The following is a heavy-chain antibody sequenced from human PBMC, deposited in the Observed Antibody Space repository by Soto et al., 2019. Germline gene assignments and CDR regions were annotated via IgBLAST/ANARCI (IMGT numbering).Heavy chain of an antibody. D-gene: IGHD3-3*01. Sequence: ASVKVSCKASGYTFTSYGISWVRQAPGQGLEWMGWISAYNGNTNYAQKLQGRVTMTTDTSTSTAYMELRSLRSDDTAVYYCARDGDQRRFLEWSPYYYYGMDVWGQGTTVTVSS. J-gene: IGHJ6*02. CDR1: GYTFTSYG. CDR3: ARDGDQRRFLEWSPYYYYGMDV. CDR2: ISAYNGNT. V-gene: IGHV1-18*01.